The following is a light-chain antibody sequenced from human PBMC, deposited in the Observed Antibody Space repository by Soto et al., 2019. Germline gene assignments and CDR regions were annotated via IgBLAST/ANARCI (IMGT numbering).Light chain of an antibody. CDR3: QHYGSSPPT. J-gene: IGKJ4*01. Sequence: EIVLTQSPGTLSLSPGERATLSCRASQSSNYLAWYQQKPGQAPRLLMYGASSRATGIPDRFSGSGSGTDFTLTISRLEPEDFAVYYCQHYGSSPPTFGGGTKVDIK. V-gene: IGKV3-20*01. CDR1: QSSNY. CDR2: GAS.